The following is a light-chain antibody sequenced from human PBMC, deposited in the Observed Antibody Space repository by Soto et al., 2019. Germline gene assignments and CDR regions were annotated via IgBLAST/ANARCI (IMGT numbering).Light chain of an antibody. CDR2: EVT. J-gene: IGLJ1*01. CDR3: SSFTGRFTFV. CDR1: RSDVGAYNY. Sequence: QSVLTQPASVSGSPGQSIAISCTGTRSDVGAYNYVSWYQQHPGKAPKLVISEVTNRPSGVSDRFSGSKSGNTASLTISGLQAEDEADYYCSSFTGRFTFVFGTGTRSPS. V-gene: IGLV2-14*01.